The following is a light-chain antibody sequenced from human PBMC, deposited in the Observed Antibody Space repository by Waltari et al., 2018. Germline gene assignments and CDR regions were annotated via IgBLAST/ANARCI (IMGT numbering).Light chain of an antibody. CDR1: SSNVDGYDA. J-gene: IGLJ2*01. CDR3: TSYTPIPTFVL. CDR2: EVH. Sequence: HSALPQPPPASGTPGQSVTISCTGSSSNVDGYDAVPCYQQYPGRPPRHLIYEVHKPPSGVPDRFAASKSGDTASLTVSGLRAEDEAHYYCTSYTPIPTFVLFGGGTKLTVL. V-gene: IGLV2-8*01.